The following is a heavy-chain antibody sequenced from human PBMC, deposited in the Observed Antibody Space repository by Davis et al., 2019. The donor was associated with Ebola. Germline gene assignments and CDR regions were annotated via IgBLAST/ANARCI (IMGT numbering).Heavy chain of an antibody. CDR1: CYTFTSYY. CDR2: INPSGGST. D-gene: IGHD3-22*01. CDR3: ASWGYYDSSGYA. V-gene: IGHV1-46*01. Sequence: ASFLVSCYASCYTFTSYYMHCLRQAPGQGLEWMGIINPSGGSTSYAQKFQGRVTMTRDTSTSTVYMELSSLRSEDTAVYYCASWGYYDSSGYAWGQGTLVTVSS. J-gene: IGHJ5*02.